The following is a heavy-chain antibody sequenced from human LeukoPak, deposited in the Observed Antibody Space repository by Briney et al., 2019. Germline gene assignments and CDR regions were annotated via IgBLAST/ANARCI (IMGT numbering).Heavy chain of an antibody. J-gene: IGHJ5*02. D-gene: IGHD2-8*02. Sequence: GSLRLSRAASGFIXSRYAMSWVRQAPGRGLEWLSGVTASGALTYYADSVKGRFTISRDNSKDILYLQMNSLRAEDTALYYCANFPTLLLAPTHHCGQGTLVTVSS. CDR2: VTASGALT. CDR3: ANFPTLLLAPTHH. CDR1: GFIXSRYA. V-gene: IGHV3-23*01.